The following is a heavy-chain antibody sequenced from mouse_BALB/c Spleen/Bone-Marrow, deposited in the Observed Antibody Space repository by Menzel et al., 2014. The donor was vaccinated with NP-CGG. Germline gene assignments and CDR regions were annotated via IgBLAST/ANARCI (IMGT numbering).Heavy chain of an antibody. D-gene: IGHD1-1*02. J-gene: IGHJ1*01. CDR3: AKNGNWYFDV. CDR1: GFSLSSYG. CDR2: IWRGGST. V-gene: IGHV2-5*01. Sequence: QVQLKDSGPGLVQPSQSLSITCTVSGFSLSSYGVHWVRQSPGKGLEWLGVIWRGGSTDYNAALMSRLSITKDNSKSQVFFKMNSLQADDTAIYYCAKNGNWYFDVWGAGTTVTVSS.